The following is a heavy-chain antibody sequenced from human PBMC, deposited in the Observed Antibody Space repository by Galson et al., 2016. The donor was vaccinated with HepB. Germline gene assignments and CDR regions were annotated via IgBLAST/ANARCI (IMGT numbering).Heavy chain of an antibody. J-gene: IGHJ4*02. Sequence: SVKVSCKASGLPFTKIAVSWVRQAPGQGLEWMGGIIPVLTTTNYAQKFRGRVTITADKFTTTAYLDLSSLESEDTAVYFCAARSCTASNCFSGFDYWGQGSLVTVSS. CDR3: AARSCTASNCFSGFDY. CDR2: IIPVLTTT. V-gene: IGHV1-69*10. CDR1: GLPFTKIA. D-gene: IGHD2-8*02.